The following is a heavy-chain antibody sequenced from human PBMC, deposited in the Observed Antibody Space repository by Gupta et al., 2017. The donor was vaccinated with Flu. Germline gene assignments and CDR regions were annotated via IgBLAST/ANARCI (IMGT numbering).Heavy chain of an antibody. D-gene: IGHD1-7*01. Sequence: QVQLQESGPGLLKPSQTLSLTCSVSGVSINSAGYYWSWIRQHPGKGLEWIGYVYHTGSTYYNPSLKSRVTMSVDTSKAEFSLKLRSVTVADTAVYYCARDPGITGTPVYWGQGTLVTVSS. V-gene: IGHV4-31*03. CDR2: VYHTGST. J-gene: IGHJ4*02. CDR3: ARDPGITGTPVY. CDR1: GVSINSAGYY.